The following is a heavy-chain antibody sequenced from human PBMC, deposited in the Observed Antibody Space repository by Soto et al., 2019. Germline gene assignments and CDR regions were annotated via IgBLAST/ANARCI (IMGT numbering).Heavy chain of an antibody. D-gene: IGHD2-2*01. CDR3: AKDLFIVVVPAANGIFDY. V-gene: IGHV3-30*18. J-gene: IGHJ4*02. CDR2: ISYDGSNK. Sequence: GGSLRLSCAASGFTFSSYVMHWVRQSPGKGLEWVAVISYDGSNKYYADSVKGRFTISRDNSKNTLYLQMNSLRAEDTAVYYCAKDLFIVVVPAANGIFDYWGQGTLVTVSS. CDR1: GFTFSSYV.